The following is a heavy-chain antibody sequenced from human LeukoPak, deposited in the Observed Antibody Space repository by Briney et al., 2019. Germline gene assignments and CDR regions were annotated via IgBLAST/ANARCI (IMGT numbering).Heavy chain of an antibody. Sequence: ASVKVSCKASGGTFSSYAISWARQAPGQGLEWMGWINPNSGGTNYAQKFQGRVTMTRDTSISTAYMELSRLRSDDTAVYYCARPFDTAMVTGFDYWGQGTLVTVSS. CDR2: INPNSGGT. CDR3: ARPFDTAMVTGFDY. CDR1: GGTFSSYA. J-gene: IGHJ4*02. D-gene: IGHD5-18*01. V-gene: IGHV1-2*02.